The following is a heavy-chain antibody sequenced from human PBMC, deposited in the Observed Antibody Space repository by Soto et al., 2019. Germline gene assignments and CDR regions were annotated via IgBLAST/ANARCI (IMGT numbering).Heavy chain of an antibody. CDR1: GGTFSSYT. J-gene: IGHJ4*02. Sequence: GASVKVSCKASGGTFSSYTISWVRQAPGQGLVWMGWIIPILGIANYAQKFQGRVTITADKSTSTAYMELSSLRSEDTAVYYCARGGSISGYHLGSYFDYWGQGTLVTVSS. CDR3: ARGGSISGYHLGSYFDY. V-gene: IGHV1-69*10. CDR2: IIPILGIA. D-gene: IGHD5-12*01.